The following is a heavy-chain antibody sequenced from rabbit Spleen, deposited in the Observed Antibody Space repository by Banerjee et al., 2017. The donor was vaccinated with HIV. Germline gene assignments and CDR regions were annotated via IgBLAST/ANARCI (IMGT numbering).Heavy chain of an antibody. D-gene: IGHD2-1*01. CDR3: ARDVARVGRATDSLDL. V-gene: IGHV1S40*01. J-gene: IGHJ3*01. CDR2: IYAGSSGNT. Sequence: QSLEESGGDLVKPGASLTLTCTASGFSFSSNYYMCWVRQAPGKGLEWIACIYAGSSGNTYYASWEKGRFTISKTSSTTVTLQMTSLTVADTATYFCARDVARVGRATDSLDLWGPGTLVTVS. CDR1: GFSFSSNYY.